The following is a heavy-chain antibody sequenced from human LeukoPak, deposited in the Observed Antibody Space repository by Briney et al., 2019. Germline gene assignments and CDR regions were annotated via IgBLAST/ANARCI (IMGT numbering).Heavy chain of an antibody. J-gene: IGHJ4*02. CDR2: IYYSGST. Sequence: PSETLSLTCTVSGGSISSYYWSWIRQPPGKGLEWIGYIYYSGSTNYNPSLKSRVTISVDTSKNQFSLKLSSVTAADTAVYYCARDGSSGYYYHFGYWGQGTLVTVSS. D-gene: IGHD3-22*01. V-gene: IGHV4-59*01. CDR3: ARDGSSGYYYHFGY. CDR1: GGSISSYY.